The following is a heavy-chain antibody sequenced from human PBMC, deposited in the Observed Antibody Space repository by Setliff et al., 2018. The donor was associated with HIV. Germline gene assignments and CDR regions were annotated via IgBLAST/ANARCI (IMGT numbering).Heavy chain of an antibody. Sequence: GGSLRLSCVASGFTFSSYWMSWVRQAPGKGLEWVSGINWNGGSTGYADSVKGRFTISRDNAKNSLYLQMNSLRAEDTALYYCAREGYGSGSYYLYYYMDVWGKGTTVTVSS. CDR1: GFTFSSYW. CDR2: INWNGGST. J-gene: IGHJ6*03. CDR3: AREGYGSGSYYLYYYMDV. D-gene: IGHD3-10*01. V-gene: IGHV3-20*04.